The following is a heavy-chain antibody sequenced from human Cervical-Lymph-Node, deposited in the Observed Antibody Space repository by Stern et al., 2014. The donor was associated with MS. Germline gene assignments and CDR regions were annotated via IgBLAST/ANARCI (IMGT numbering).Heavy chain of an antibody. J-gene: IGHJ6*02. CDR1: GFTFSSYG. CDR2: TSYDGSDK. Sequence: MQLVESGGGAVQSGRSLRLSCAASGFTFSSYGMHWVRQAPGKGLEWVAVTSYDGSDKYYADSVKGRFTISRDNSKNTLYLQMNSLRAEDTAVYYCAKDFDIYYYYGMDVWGQGTTVTVSS. CDR3: AKDFDIYYYYGMDV. V-gene: IGHV3-30*18. D-gene: IGHD2-15*01.